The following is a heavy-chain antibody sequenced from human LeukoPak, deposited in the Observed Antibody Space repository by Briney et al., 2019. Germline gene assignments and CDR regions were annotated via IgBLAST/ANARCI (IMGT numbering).Heavy chain of an antibody. CDR2: ISWNSGSI. Sequence: GGSLRLSXAASGFTFDDYAMHWVRQAPGKGLEWVSGISWNSGSIGYADSVKGRFTISRDNAKNSLYLQMNSLRAEDMALYYCAKDMRSGYSYGNTIDYWGQGTLVTVSS. V-gene: IGHV3-9*03. CDR1: GFTFDDYA. D-gene: IGHD5-18*01. J-gene: IGHJ4*02. CDR3: AKDMRSGYSYGNTIDY.